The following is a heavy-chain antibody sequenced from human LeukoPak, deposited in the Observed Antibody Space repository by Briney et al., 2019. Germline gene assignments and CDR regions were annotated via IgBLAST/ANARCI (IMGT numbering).Heavy chain of an antibody. CDR1: GVTFSSYS. J-gene: IGHJ4*02. CDR2: INSDGSST. V-gene: IGHV3-74*01. D-gene: IGHD3-3*01. CDR3: ASSKVNFWSGYPVDC. Sequence: PGGSLRLSWPAPGVTFSSYSMNWVRKAPWKGLVWVSRINSDGSSTSYADSVKGRFTISRDNAKNTLYLQMNSLRAEDTAVYYCASSKVNFWSGYPVDCWGQGTLVTVSS.